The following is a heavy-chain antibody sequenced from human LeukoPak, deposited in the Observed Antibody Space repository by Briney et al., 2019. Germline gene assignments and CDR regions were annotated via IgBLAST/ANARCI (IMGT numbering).Heavy chain of an antibody. J-gene: IGHJ6*03. CDR2: IYYSGST. V-gene: IGHV4-59*01. CDR1: GGSISSYY. D-gene: IGHD2-15*01. CDR3: AGTGAEAARSYYYYMDV. Sequence: SETLSLTCTVSGGSISSYYWSWTRQPPGKGLEWIGYIYYSGSTNYNPSLKSRVTISVDTSKNQFSLKLSSVTAADTAVYYCAGTGAEAARSYYYYMDVWGKGTTVTISS.